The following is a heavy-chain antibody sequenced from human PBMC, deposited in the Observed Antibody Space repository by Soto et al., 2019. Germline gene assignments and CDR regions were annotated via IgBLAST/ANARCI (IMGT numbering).Heavy chain of an antibody. V-gene: IGHV3-74*01. CDR3: ERSQYGGSYFVAY. CDR1: GFTFTTYW. J-gene: IGHJ4*02. Sequence: GGSLRLSCAASGFTFTTYWMHWVRQVPGKGLVWVSRINSDGSSTSYADSVKGRFTISRDNAKNTLYLQMNNLRVEDTAVYYCERSQYGGSYFVAYWGQGTLVTV. D-gene: IGHD1-26*01. CDR2: INSDGSST.